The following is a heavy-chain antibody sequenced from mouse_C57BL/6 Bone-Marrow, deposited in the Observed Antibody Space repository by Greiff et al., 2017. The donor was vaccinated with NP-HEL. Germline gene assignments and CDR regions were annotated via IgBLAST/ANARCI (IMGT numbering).Heavy chain of an antibody. D-gene: IGHD2-1*01. CDR3: VREGIYYGNHYYAMDY. Sequence: EVQRVESGGGLVQPKGSLKLSCAASGFTFNTYAMHWVRQAPGKGLEWVARIRSKSSNYATYYADSVKDRFTISRDDSQSMLYLQMNNLKTEDTAMYYCVREGIYYGNHYYAMDYWGQGTSVTVSS. CDR2: IRSKSSNYAT. V-gene: IGHV10-3*01. J-gene: IGHJ4*01. CDR1: GFTFNTYA.